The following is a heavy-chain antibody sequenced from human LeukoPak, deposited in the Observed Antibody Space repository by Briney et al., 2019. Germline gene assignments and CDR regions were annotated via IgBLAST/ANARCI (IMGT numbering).Heavy chain of an antibody. Sequence: GASVKVSCKASGGTFSSYAISWVRQAPGQGLEWMGGIIPIFGTANYAQKFQGRVTITADESTSTAYMELSSLRSEDTAVYYCARGLFSVTTDYYYYYGMDVWGQGTTVTVSS. D-gene: IGHD4-17*01. CDR1: GGTFSSYA. CDR2: IIPIFGTA. CDR3: ARGLFSVTTDYYYYYGMDV. V-gene: IGHV1-69*13. J-gene: IGHJ6*02.